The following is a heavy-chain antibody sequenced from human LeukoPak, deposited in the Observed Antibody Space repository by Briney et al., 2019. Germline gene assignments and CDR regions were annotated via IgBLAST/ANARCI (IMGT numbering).Heavy chain of an antibody. CDR1: GGSISSSSYY. J-gene: IGHJ6*03. Sequence: ASETLSLTCTVSGGSISSSSYYWGWIRQPPGKGLEWIGSIYYSGSTYYNPSLKSRVTISVDTSKNQFSLKLSSVTAADTAVYYCARCMSPRRLYYYYYMDVWGKGTTVTIPS. CDR3: ARCMSPRRLYYYYYMDV. D-gene: IGHD2-8*01. CDR2: IYYSGST. V-gene: IGHV4-39*01.